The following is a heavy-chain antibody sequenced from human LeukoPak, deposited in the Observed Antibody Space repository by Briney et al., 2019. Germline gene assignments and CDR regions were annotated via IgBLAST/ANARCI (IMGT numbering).Heavy chain of an antibody. D-gene: IGHD1-26*01. V-gene: IGHV1-2*02. CDR3: ARERSGGATYNWFDP. J-gene: IGHJ5*02. CDR2: INPNSGGT. CDR1: GYTFTGYY. Sequence: ASVKVSCKASGYTFTGYYMHWVRQAPGQGLEWMGWINPNSGGTNYAQKFQGRVTMTRDTSISTAYMELSRLRSDDTAVYYCARERSGGATYNWFDPWGQGTLVTVSS.